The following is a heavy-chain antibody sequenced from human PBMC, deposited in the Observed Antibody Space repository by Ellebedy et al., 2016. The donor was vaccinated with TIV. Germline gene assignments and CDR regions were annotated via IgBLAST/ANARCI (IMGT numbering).Heavy chain of an antibody. V-gene: IGHV3-7*03. Sequence: GGSLRLXXAASGFTFSSYWMSWVRQAPGKGLEWVANIKQGGSEKYYVDSVKGRFTISRDNAKNSLYLQMNSLRAEDTAVYYCARRSYYDSSGIEYYFDYWGQGTLVTVSS. CDR3: ARRSYYDSSGIEYYFDY. CDR1: GFTFSSYW. CDR2: IKQGGSEK. D-gene: IGHD3-22*01. J-gene: IGHJ4*02.